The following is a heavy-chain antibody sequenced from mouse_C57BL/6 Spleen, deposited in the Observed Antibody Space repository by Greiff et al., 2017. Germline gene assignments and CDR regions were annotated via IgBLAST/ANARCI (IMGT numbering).Heavy chain of an antibody. D-gene: IGHD5-1*01. V-gene: IGHV1-50*01. J-gene: IGHJ4*01. CDR3: ARYLYAMDY. CDR1: GYTFTSYW. CDR2: IDPSDSYT. Sequence: QVQLQQSGAELVKPGASVKLSCKASGYTFTSYWMQWVKQRPGQGLEWIGEIDPSDSYTNYNQKFKGKATLTVDTSSSTAYMQLSSLTSEDSAVYYCARYLYAMDYWGQGTSVTVSS.